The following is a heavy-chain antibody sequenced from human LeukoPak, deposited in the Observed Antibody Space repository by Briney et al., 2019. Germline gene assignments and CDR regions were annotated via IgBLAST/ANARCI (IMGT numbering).Heavy chain of an antibody. V-gene: IGHV4-39*01. D-gene: IGHD6-13*01. CDR3: AARAATGTIVDS. Sequence: SETLSLTCTVSGGSISTSGYYWGWICQPPGKGLEWIGNMYYSGTTYYDPSLKSRVTMSVDTSKNQFSLRLTSVAAADTAVYYCAARAATGTIVDSWGQGTLVTVSS. J-gene: IGHJ4*02. CDR2: MYYSGTT. CDR1: GGSISTSGYY.